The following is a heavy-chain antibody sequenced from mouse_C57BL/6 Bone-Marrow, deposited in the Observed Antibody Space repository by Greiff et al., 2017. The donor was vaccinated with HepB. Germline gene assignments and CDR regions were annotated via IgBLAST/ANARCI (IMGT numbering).Heavy chain of an antibody. CDR1: GFNIKDYY. Sequence: VHVKQSGAELVKPGASVKLSCTASGFNIKDYYMHWVKQRTEQGLEWIGRIDPEDGETKYAPKFQGKATITADTSSNTAYLQLSSLTSEDTAVDYGASYYYGSSPYYFAYWGQGTTLTVSA. D-gene: IGHD1-1*01. CDR3: ASYYYGSSPYYFAY. CDR2: IDPEDGET. J-gene: IGHJ2*01. V-gene: IGHV14-2*01.